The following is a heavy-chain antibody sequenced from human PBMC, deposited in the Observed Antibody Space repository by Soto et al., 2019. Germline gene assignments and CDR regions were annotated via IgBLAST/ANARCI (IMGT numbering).Heavy chain of an antibody. CDR1: GFTFTRYW. CDR2: IKQDGSEK. V-gene: IGHV3-7*05. CDR3: ARDGDNQNPPLDY. D-gene: IGHD1-20*01. Sequence: EVQLVESGGGLVQPGESLRLYCAASGFTFTRYWMTWVRQAPGKGLEWVANIKQDGSEKNYVDSVKGRFTISRDNARNSVHLQMNSLRVEDTAVYFCARDGDNQNPPLDYWGQGILVTVSS. J-gene: IGHJ4*02.